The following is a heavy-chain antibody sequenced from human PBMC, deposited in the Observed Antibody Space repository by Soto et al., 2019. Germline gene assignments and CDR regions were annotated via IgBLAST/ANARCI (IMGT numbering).Heavy chain of an antibody. V-gene: IGHV3-23*01. D-gene: IGHD4-17*01. CDR2: ISGSGRST. CDR1: GFTFTNSYA. Sequence: GGSLRLSCAASGFTFTNSYAMNWVRQAPGKGLEWVSGISGSGRSTYYADSVKGRSTISRDKSKNTLYLQLDSLRAEDTAVYYCARESAYGDYTTYYFDSWGQGTLVTVSS. CDR3: ARESAYGDYTTYYFDS. J-gene: IGHJ4*02.